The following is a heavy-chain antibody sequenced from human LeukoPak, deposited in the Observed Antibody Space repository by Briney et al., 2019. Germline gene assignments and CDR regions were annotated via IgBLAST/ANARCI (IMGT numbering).Heavy chain of an antibody. V-gene: IGHV4-61*02. CDR3: ARGGGATRIDY. J-gene: IGHJ4*02. CDR1: GDSIRSGTYY. D-gene: IGHD3-10*01. Sequence: SETLSLTCSVSGDSIRSGTYYWRWIRQPAGKGLEWIGRIYTSGSTSYNPALKSRVTISVDTSKNQFSLKLTSVTAADTAVYYCARGGGATRIDYWGQRTLVTVSS. CDR2: IYTSGST.